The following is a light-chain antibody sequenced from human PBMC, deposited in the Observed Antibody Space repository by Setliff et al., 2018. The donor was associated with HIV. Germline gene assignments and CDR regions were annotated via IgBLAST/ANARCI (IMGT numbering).Light chain of an antibody. CDR2: EVS. Sequence: QSVLTQPPSASGSPGQSVTISCTGTSSDVGGYNYVSWYQQHPGKAPKLMIYEVSKRPSGVPDRFPGSKSGNTASLTVSGLQAEDEADYYCSSYAGSNNLVFGGGTK. CDR1: SSDVGGYNY. CDR3: SSYAGSNNLV. J-gene: IGLJ2*01. V-gene: IGLV2-8*01.